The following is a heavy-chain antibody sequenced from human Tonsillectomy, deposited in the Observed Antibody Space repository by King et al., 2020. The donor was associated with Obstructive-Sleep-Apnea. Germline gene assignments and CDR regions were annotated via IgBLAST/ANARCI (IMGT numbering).Heavy chain of an antibody. CDR1: GFTFSSSG. J-gene: IGHJ4*02. CDR3: AKDNSNWSFDY. D-gene: IGHD6-6*01. V-gene: IGHV3-30*02. Sequence: VQLVESGGGVGQPGGSLRLSCAAAGFTFSSSGMHWVRQAPGKGLEWVTFIWYYGSNEYYADAVKGRVSVSRDNSKNALFLQMNNLSAEDTAVYYCAKDNSNWSFDYWGQGILVTVSS. CDR2: IWYYGSNE.